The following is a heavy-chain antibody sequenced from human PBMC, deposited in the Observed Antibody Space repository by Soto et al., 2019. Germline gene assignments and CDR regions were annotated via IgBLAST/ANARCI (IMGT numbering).Heavy chain of an antibody. V-gene: IGHV4-59*08. CDR3: ARVSTTPYYFDY. CDR1: GGSISSYY. CDR2: IYYSGST. J-gene: IGHJ4*02. D-gene: IGHD1-1*01. Sequence: SETLSLTCTVSGGSISSYYWSWIRQPPGKGLEWIGYIYYSGSTNYNPSLKSRVTISVDTSKNQFSLKLSSVTAADTAVYYCARVSTTPYYFDYWGQGTLVTVSS.